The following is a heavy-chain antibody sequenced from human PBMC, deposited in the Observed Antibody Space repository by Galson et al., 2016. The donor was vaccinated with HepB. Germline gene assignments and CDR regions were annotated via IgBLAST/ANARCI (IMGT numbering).Heavy chain of an antibody. CDR3: ARSVNGSFDY. V-gene: IGHV3-74*01. J-gene: IGHJ4*02. CDR1: GFIFSSYW. Sequence: SLRLSCAASGFIFSSYWMHWVRQAPGKGLVWVSRINPYGNGTNYADSVKGRFTMSRDNAKNTPFLQMDSLKAEDTAVYYCARSVNGSFDYWGQGTLVTVSS. CDR2: INPYGNGT. D-gene: IGHD1-1*01.